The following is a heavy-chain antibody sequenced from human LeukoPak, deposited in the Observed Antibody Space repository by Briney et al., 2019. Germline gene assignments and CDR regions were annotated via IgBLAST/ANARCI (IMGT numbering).Heavy chain of an antibody. J-gene: IGHJ2*01. CDR1: GGTFSSYA. D-gene: IGHD2-2*01. V-gene: IGHV1-18*01. CDR2: ISAYNGNT. CDR3: ARNLGGYCSSTSCPADWYFDL. Sequence: ASVKVSCKASGGTFSSYAISWVRQAPGQGLEWMGWISAYNGNTNYAQKLQGRVTMTTDTSTSTAYMELRSLRSDDTAVYYCARNLGGYCSSTSCPADWYFDLWGRGTLVTVSS.